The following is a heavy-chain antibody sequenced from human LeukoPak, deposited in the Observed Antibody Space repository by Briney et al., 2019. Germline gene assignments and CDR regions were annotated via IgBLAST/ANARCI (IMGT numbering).Heavy chain of an antibody. CDR1: GFTFSSYE. D-gene: IGHD3-10*01. J-gene: IGHJ4*02. CDR2: ISSSGSTI. V-gene: IGHV3-48*03. Sequence: PGGSLRLSCAASGFTFSSYEMNWVRQAPGKGLEWVSYISSSGSTIYYADSVKGRFTISRDNAKNSLYLQMNSLRAEDTAVYYCGRYYYGSGSQDSQNWGQGTLVTVSS. CDR3: GRYYYGSGSQDSQN.